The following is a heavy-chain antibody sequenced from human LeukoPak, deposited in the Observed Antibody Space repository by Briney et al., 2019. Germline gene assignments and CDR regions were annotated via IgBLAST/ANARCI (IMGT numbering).Heavy chain of an antibody. CDR1: GYTFTDYY. CDR3: ARERVSTTLSRPGGRFDP. Sequence: GASVKVSCRASGYTFTDYYMSWVRQAPGHGLEWMGWIDPHSGGTKYAQKFQGRITMTRDTSISTAYMELNSLTSGDTAVYYCARERVSTTLSRPGGRFDPWGQGTLVTVSS. J-gene: IGHJ5*02. V-gene: IGHV1-2*02. CDR2: IDPHSGGT. D-gene: IGHD1-14*01.